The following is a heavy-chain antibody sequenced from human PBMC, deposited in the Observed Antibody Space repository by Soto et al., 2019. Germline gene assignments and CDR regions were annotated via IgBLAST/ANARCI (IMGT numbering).Heavy chain of an antibody. J-gene: IGHJ6*02. V-gene: IGHV1-3*01. CDR2: INAGNGNT. D-gene: IGHD3-16*01. CDR3: ARAYGPYYYYGMDV. Sequence: ASVKVSCKASGYTFTSYAMHWVRQAPGQRLEWMGWINAGNGNTKYSQKFQGRVTITRDTSASTAYMELSSLRSEDTAVYYCARAYGPYYYYGMDVWGQGTTVTVSS. CDR1: GYTFTSYA.